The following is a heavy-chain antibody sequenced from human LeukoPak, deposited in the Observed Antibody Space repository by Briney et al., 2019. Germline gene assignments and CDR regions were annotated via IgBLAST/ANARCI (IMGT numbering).Heavy chain of an antibody. CDR1: GFTFSDYY. Sequence: GGSLRLPCAASGFTFSDYYMSWIRQAPGKGLEWVSYISSSGGTIYYADSVQGRFTISRDNAKNSLYLQMNSLRAEDTAIYYCARGSGYSGFDYDYWGQGTLVTVSS. CDR2: ISSSGGTI. D-gene: IGHD5-12*01. J-gene: IGHJ4*02. CDR3: ARGSGYSGFDYDY. V-gene: IGHV3-11*01.